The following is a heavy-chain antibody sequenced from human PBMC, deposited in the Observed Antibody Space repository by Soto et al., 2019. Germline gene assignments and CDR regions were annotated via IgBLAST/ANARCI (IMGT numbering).Heavy chain of an antibody. CDR2: INHSGST. D-gene: IGHD6-6*01. J-gene: IGHJ6*02. CDR3: ARGAYVRIGYSSSSSLYYYYGMDV. Sequence: LSLTCAVYGGSFSGYYWSWIHQPPGKGLEWIGEINHSGSTNYNPSLKSRVTISVDTSKNQFSLKLSSVTAADTAVYYCARGAYVRIGYSSSSSLYYYYGMDVWGQGTTVTVSS. V-gene: IGHV4-34*01. CDR1: GGSFSGYY.